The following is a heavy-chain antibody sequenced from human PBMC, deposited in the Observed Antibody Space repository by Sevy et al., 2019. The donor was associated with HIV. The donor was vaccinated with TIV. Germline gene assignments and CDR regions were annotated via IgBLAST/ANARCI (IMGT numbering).Heavy chain of an antibody. CDR3: ATTKDYYESSGEPFDY. Sequence: ASVKVSCKVSGSTLSQMAMHWVRQAPGKGLEWMATFDPEDAKTTYTQKLQGRVTMTEDTSRDTTSMDLRNLRSEDTDVYYCATTKDYYESSGEPFDYWGQGTLVTVSS. D-gene: IGHD3-22*01. CDR2: FDPEDAKT. V-gene: IGHV1-24*01. J-gene: IGHJ4*02. CDR1: GSTLSQMA.